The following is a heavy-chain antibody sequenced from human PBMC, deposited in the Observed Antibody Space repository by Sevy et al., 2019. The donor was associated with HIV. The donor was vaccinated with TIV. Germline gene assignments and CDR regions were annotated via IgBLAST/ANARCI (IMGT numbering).Heavy chain of an antibody. CDR1: GGSISSYY. CDR3: ARVSTWDGYNARYFDY. D-gene: IGHD5-12*01. V-gene: IGHV4-59*01. J-gene: IGHJ4*02. CDR2: NYYSGST. Sequence: SETLSLTCTVSGGSISSYYWSWIRQPPGKGLEWIGYNYYSGSTNYNPSLKSRVTISVDTSKNQFSLKLSSVTAADTAVYYCARVSTWDGYNARYFDYWGQGTLVTVSS.